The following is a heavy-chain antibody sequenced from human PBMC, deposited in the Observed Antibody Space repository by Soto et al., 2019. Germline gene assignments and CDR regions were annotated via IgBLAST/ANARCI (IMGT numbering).Heavy chain of an antibody. V-gene: IGHV3-48*01. D-gene: IGHD3-10*01. CDR1: GFTFSSYS. CDR3: AREGSGSYYKGLYYYYYYMDV. CDR2: ISSSSSTI. J-gene: IGHJ6*03. Sequence: GSLRLSCAASGFTFSSYSMNWVRQAPGKGLEWVSYISSSSSTIYYADSVKGRFTISRDNAKNSLYLQMNSLRAEDTAVYYCAREGSGSYYKGLYYYYYYMDVWGKGTTVTVSS.